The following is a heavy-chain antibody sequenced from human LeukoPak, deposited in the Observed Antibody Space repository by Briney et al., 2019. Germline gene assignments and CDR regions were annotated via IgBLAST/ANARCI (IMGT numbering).Heavy chain of an antibody. CDR1: GGSISSGDYY. J-gene: IGHJ4*02. CDR3: ARSRYSSSWYGSPFGFDY. V-gene: IGHV4-30-4*01. D-gene: IGHD6-13*01. CDR2: IYYSRST. Sequence: SQTLSLTCTVSGGSISSGDYYWSWIRQPPGKGLEWIGYIYYSRSTYYNPSLKSRVTISVDTSKNQFSLKLSSVTAADTAVYYCARSRYSSSWYGSPFGFDYWGQGTLVTVSS.